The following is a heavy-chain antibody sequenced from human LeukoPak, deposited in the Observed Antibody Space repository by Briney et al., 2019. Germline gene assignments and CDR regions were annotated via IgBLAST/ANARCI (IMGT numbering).Heavy chain of an antibody. CDR3: AKDVQGSSSWIPVDY. D-gene: IGHD6-13*01. Sequence: PGRSLRLSCAASGFSFNSHGMHWVRQAPGKGLEWVAVMWPGTTSKYYADSVKGRFAISSDTSKRTVYLQMNDLRVEDSAVYYCAKDVQGSSSWIPVDYWGQGTLVTVSS. V-gene: IGHV3-30*18. J-gene: IGHJ4*02. CDR2: MWPGTTSK. CDR1: GFSFNSHG.